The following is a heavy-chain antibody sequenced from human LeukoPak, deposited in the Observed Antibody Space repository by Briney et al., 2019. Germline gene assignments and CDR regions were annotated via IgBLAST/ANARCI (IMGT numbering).Heavy chain of an antibody. Sequence: GRSLRLSCAASGFTFSSYAMHWVRQAPGKGLEWVANIKQDGSEKYYVDSVKGRFTISRDNTKNSLYLQMNSLRAEDTAVYYCARDHWNDGGDYWGQGTLVTVSS. D-gene: IGHD1-1*01. CDR3: ARDHWNDGGDY. CDR2: IKQDGSEK. CDR1: GFTFSSYA. J-gene: IGHJ4*02. V-gene: IGHV3-7*01.